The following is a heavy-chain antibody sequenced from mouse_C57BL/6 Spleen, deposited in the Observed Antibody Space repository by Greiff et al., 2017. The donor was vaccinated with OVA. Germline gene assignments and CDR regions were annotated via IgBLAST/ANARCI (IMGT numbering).Heavy chain of an antibody. J-gene: IGHJ4*01. CDR1: GYTFTSYW. V-gene: IGHV1-64*01. CDR3: ARRLGQGLYAMDY. CDR2: IHPNSGST. D-gene: IGHD3-3*01. Sequence: QVQLQQPGAELVKPGASVKLSCKASGYTFTSYWMHWVKQRPGQGLEWIGMIHPNSGSTNYNEKFKSKATLTVDKSSSTAYMQLSSLTSEDSAVYYCARRLGQGLYAMDYWGQGTSVTVSS.